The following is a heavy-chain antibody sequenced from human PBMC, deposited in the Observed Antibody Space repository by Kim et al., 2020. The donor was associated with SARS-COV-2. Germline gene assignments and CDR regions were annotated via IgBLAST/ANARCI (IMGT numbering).Heavy chain of an antibody. Sequence: GGSLRLSCSASGFGFSGYNMHWVRQPPGKGLEWVAFISYHGNDKNYAESVNGRFTVSRDNSKNRLYLQMNSLRPEDTAVYYCVRDPPGGGHFLDYWGWG. CDR1: GFGFSGYN. D-gene: IGHD3-10*01. J-gene: IGHJ4*02. V-gene: IGHV3-30-3*01. CDR2: ISYHGNDK. CDR3: VRDPPGGGHFLDY.